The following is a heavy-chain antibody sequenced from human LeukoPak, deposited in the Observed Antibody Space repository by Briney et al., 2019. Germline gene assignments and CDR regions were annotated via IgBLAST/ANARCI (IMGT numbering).Heavy chain of an antibody. CDR2: IVVGSGNT. D-gene: IGHD3-10*01. Sequence: GASVKVSCKASGFTFTSSAVQWVRQARGQRLEWIGWIVVGSGNTNYAQKFQERVTITRDMSTSTAYMELSSLRFEDTAVYYCAADYDYYGSGSYYGNYYYGMDVWGKGTTVTVSS. CDR1: GFTFTSSA. V-gene: IGHV1-58*01. CDR3: AADYDYYGSGSYYGNYYYGMDV. J-gene: IGHJ6*04.